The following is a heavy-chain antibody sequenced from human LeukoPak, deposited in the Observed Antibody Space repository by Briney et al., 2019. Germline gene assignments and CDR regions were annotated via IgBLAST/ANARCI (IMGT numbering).Heavy chain of an antibody. CDR3: ARTAQVEMATPFDP. CDR2: IGSNGGST. J-gene: IGHJ5*02. D-gene: IGHD5-24*01. CDR1: GFTFSSYA. V-gene: IGHV3-64*01. Sequence: QSGGSLRLSCAASGFTFSSYAMHWVRQAPGKGLEYVSAIGSNGGSTYYANSVRGRFTISRDNSKNTLYLQMGSLRAEDMAVYYCARTAQVEMATPFDPRGQGTLVTVSS.